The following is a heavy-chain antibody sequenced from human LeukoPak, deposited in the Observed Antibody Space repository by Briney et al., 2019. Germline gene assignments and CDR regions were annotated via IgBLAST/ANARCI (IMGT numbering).Heavy chain of an antibody. Sequence: GGSLRLSCAASGFTFSSYSMNWVRQAPGKGLEWVSSISSSSSYTYYADSVKGRFTISRDNAKNSLYLQMNSLRAEDTAVYYCAREWSGYSFDYWGQGTLVTVSS. CDR2: ISSSSSYT. CDR3: AREWSGYSFDY. J-gene: IGHJ4*02. V-gene: IGHV3-21*01. D-gene: IGHD3-3*01. CDR1: GFTFSSYS.